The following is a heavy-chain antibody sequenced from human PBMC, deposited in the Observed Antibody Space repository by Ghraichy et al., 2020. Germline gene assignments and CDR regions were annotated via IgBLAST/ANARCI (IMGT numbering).Heavy chain of an antibody. Sequence: GGSLRLSCAASGFTFSHHNMNWVRQAPGKGLEWVSSISSTNTYIYYADSLKGRFTISRDNAKNSLSLQMNSLRAEDTAVYFCARDPHCSSSNCTHDYWGQGTLATVSS. CDR1: GFTFSHHN. CDR2: ISSTNTYI. CDR3: ARDPHCSSSNCTHDY. V-gene: IGHV3-21*01. J-gene: IGHJ4*02. D-gene: IGHD2-2*01.